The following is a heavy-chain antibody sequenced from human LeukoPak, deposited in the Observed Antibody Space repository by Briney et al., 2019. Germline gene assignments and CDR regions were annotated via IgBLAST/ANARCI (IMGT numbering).Heavy chain of an antibody. CDR1: GGSFSDYY. J-gene: IGHJ4*02. D-gene: IGHD5-18*01. V-gene: IGHV4-34*01. CDR2: INHSGST. Sequence: SETQSLTCAVYGGSFSDYYWSWIRQPPGKGLEWIGEINHSGSTNYNPSLKSRVTISVDTSKNQFSLKLSSVTAADTAVYYCARGLRGHSPVDYWGQGTLVTVSS. CDR3: ARGLRGHSPVDY.